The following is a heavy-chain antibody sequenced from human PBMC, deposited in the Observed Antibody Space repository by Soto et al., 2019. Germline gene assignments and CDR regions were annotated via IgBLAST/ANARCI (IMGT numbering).Heavy chain of an antibody. CDR1: GYSISSGYY. CDR2: TYYGASS. Sequence: SETLSLTCAVSGYSISSGYYWGWIRQPPGKGLEWLGTTYYGASSYYNPSLRSRITILRDASTNQLSLKLSSVTAADTAVYYCARHRYRSGWLIDYWGQGTLVTVSS. CDR3: ARHRYRSGWLIDY. D-gene: IGHD6-19*01. J-gene: IGHJ4*02. V-gene: IGHV4-38-2*01.